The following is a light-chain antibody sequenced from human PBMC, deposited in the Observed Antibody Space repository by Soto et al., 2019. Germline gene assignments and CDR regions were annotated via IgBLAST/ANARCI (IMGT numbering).Light chain of an antibody. Sequence: MGKSPSTRCACICLVAVFSWRASQTIDSWLAWYQQRPGKPPNLLIYKASTLASGVPSRFSGSGSGTEFTLTINSLQPDDFATYYCQQYHIYSRTFGQGTKVDIK. CDR2: KAS. CDR1: QTIDSW. J-gene: IGKJ1*01. CDR3: QQYHIYSRT. V-gene: IGKV1-5*03.